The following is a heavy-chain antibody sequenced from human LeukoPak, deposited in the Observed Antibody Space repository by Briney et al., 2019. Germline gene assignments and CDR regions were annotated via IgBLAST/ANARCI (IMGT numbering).Heavy chain of an antibody. Sequence: PSETLSLTCTVSGGSISSYYLSWIRQPPGKGLEWIGYIYYSGSTNYNPSLKSRVTISVDTSKNQFSLKLSSVTAADTAVYYCAREPVVTAISEYAFDIWGQGTMVTVSS. J-gene: IGHJ3*02. CDR1: GGSISSYY. D-gene: IGHD2-21*02. V-gene: IGHV4-59*01. CDR3: AREPVVTAISEYAFDI. CDR2: IYYSGST.